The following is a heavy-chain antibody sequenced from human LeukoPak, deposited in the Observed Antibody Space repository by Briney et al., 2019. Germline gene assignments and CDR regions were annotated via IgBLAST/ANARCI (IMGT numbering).Heavy chain of an antibody. D-gene: IGHD3-3*01. CDR3: ARDGLRLPLDY. J-gene: IGHJ4*02. CDR2: INHSGST. Sequence: SETLSLTCAAYGGSFSGYYWSWIRQPPGKGLEWIGEINHSGSTNYNPSLKSRVTISVDTSKDQFSLKLSSVTAADTAVYYCARDGLRLPLDYWGQGTLVTVSS. CDR1: GGSFSGYY. V-gene: IGHV4-34*01.